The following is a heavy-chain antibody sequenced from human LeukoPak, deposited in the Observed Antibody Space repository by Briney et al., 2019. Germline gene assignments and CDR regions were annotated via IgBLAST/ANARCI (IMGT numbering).Heavy chain of an antibody. D-gene: IGHD3-9*01. CDR1: GGSFSGYY. J-gene: IGHJ4*02. Sequence: SETLPLTCAVYGGSFSGYYWSWIRQPPGKGLEWIGEINHSGSTNYNPSLKSRVTISVDTSKNQFSLKLSSVTAADTAVYYCAREYHYDILTGYYYYFDYWGQGTLVTVSS. V-gene: IGHV4-34*01. CDR3: AREYHYDILTGYYYYFDY. CDR2: INHSGST.